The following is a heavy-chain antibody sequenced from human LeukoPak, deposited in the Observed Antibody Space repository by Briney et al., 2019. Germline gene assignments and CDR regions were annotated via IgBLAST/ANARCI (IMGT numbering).Heavy chain of an antibody. J-gene: IGHJ2*01. V-gene: IGHV5-51*01. CDR2: IHPGDSDT. CDR3: ARRGYYDSSGYLGYFDL. Sequence: KVSCKGSGYSFSNYWIGWVRQMPGKGLEWMGIIHPGDSDTRYSPSFQGRVTISADNSITTAYLQWSSLKASDTAIYYCARRGYYDSSGYLGYFDLWGRGTLVTVSS. CDR1: GYSFSNYW. D-gene: IGHD3-22*01.